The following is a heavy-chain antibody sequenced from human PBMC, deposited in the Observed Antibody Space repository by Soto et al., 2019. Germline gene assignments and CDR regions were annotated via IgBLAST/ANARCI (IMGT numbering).Heavy chain of an antibody. D-gene: IGHD5-12*01. CDR3: AKDIQDGYTNWPFDY. Sequence: GGSLRLSCAASGFTFSSYAMSWVRQAPGKGLEWVSAISGSGGSTYYADSVKGRFTISRDNSKNTLYLQMNSLRAEDTAVYYCAKDIQDGYTNWPFDYWGQGTLVTVSS. V-gene: IGHV3-23*01. J-gene: IGHJ4*02. CDR1: GFTFSSYA. CDR2: ISGSGGST.